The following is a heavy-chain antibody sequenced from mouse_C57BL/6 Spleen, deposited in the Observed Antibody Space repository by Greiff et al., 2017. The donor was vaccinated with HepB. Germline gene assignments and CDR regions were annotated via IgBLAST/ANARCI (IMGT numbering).Heavy chain of an antibody. CDR3: ARGWFAY. V-gene: IGHV1-53*01. CDR2: INPSNGGT. J-gene: IGHJ3*01. Sequence: VQLPPPGTELVKPGASVKLSCKASGYPFTSSWVRWVMQRPGQGLEWIGNINPSNGGTNYNEKFKSKATLTVDKSSSTAYMQLSSLTSEDSAVYYCARGWFAYWGQGTLVTVSA. CDR1: GYPFTSSW.